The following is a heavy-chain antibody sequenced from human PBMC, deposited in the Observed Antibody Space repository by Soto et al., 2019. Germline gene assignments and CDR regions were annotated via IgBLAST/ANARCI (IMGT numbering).Heavy chain of an antibody. J-gene: IGHJ3*02. Sequence: PSETLSLTCTVSGGSISSSSYYWGWIRQPPGKGLEWIGSIYYSGSTYYNPSLKSRVTISVDTSKNQFSLKLSSVTAADTAVYYCARVSGYYDILTGYYYDAFDIRGKGTMVTVS. V-gene: IGHV4-39*01. CDR2: IYYSGST. D-gene: IGHD3-9*01. CDR3: ARVSGYYDILTGYYYDAFDI. CDR1: GGSISSSSYY.